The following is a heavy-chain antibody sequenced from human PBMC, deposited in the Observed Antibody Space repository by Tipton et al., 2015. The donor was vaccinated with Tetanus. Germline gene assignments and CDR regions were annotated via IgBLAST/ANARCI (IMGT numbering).Heavy chain of an antibody. Sequence: QSGAEVKKPGSSVKVSCKASGGTFDRYGFSWVRQAPGQGLEWMGGIIPNFGAANYAQQFLARVTITADKSTSTVYMELSRLTSEDTAVYYCARGKEGDTVIYFDYWGQGTPVAVSS. CDR1: GGTFDRYG. CDR3: ARGKEGDTVIYFDY. CDR2: IIPNFGAA. J-gene: IGHJ4*02. D-gene: IGHD2-21*01. V-gene: IGHV1-69*06.